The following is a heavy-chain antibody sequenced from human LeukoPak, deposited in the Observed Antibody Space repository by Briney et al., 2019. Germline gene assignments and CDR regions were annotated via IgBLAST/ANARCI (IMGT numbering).Heavy chain of an antibody. CDR3: ARGGSSGNDYSSFDI. D-gene: IGHD5-12*01. CDR1: GFSVSGNY. CDR2: IHSGGST. Sequence: GGSLRLSCTVSGFSVSGNYMSWVRQAPGKGLEWVSVIHSGGSTLYADSVKGRFTISRHNSKNTLYLQVNSLRAEDTAVYFCARGGSSGNDYSSFDIWGQGTMVTVSS. V-gene: IGHV3-53*04. J-gene: IGHJ3*02.